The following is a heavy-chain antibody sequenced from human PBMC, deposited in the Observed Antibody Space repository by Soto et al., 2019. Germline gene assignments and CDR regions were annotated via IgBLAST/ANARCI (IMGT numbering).Heavy chain of an antibody. J-gene: IGHJ2*01. CDR2: ISGGGDAP. Sequence: EVQLLESGGGLVQPGGSLRLSCAGSGFTFINYAMNWVRQAPGKGLEWVSTISGGGDAPFFADSVRVRFTISRDNSKNTVTLQMNTLGVDDTAVYCCARKVPGATSRPDYWYFDLWGRCTLVTVSS. CDR1: GFTFINYA. D-gene: IGHD1-26*01. CDR3: ARKVPGATSRPDYWYFDL. V-gene: IGHV3-23*01.